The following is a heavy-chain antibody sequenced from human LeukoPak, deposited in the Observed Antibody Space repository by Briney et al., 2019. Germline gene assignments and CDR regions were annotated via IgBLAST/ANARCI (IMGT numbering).Heavy chain of an antibody. CDR1: GGSISSSSYY. CDR2: IYHSGST. Sequence: SETLSLTCTVSGGSISSSSYYWGWIRQPPGKGLEWIGEIYHSGSTNYNPSLKSRVTISVDKSKNQFSLKLSSVTAADTAVYYCATHVLLWFGERHWGQGTLVTVSS. D-gene: IGHD3-10*01. CDR3: ATHVLLWFGERH. V-gene: IGHV4-39*07. J-gene: IGHJ4*02.